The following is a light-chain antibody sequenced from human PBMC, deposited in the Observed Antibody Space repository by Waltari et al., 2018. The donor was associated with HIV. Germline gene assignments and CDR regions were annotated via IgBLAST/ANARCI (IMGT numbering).Light chain of an antibody. CDR3: LSADSSGTYV. Sequence: SSELTQPPSVSVSPGQTARITCSGDASQKTYTHWFQQKPGQAPLVVIHKNTERPSGIPERFSAARSGKTVTLTISGVQTDDEADYYCLSADSSGTYVFGPGTTVTVL. V-gene: IGLV3-25*03. CDR2: KNT. CDR1: ASQKTY. J-gene: IGLJ1*01.